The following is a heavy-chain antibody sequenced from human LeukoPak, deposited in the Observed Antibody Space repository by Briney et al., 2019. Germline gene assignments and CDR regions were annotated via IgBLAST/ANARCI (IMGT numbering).Heavy chain of an antibody. J-gene: IGHJ4*02. V-gene: IGHV3-11*06. D-gene: IGHD6-13*01. Sequence: GSLRLSCAASGFTFSDYYMSWIRQAPGKGLEWVSYISGTSSYTTYADSVKGRFTISRDNAKNSLYLQMNSLRGEDTAVYYCARLGSIAAAGTPDYWGQGTLVTVSS. CDR2: ISGTSSYT. CDR3: ARLGSIAAAGTPDY. CDR1: GFTFSDYY.